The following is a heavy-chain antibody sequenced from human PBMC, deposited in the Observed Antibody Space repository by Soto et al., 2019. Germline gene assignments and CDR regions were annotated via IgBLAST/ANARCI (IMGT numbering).Heavy chain of an antibody. Sequence: EVQLVESGGGLVQPGGSLRLSCAASGFTFSSYDMHWVRQATGKGLEWVSAIGTAGDTYYPGSVKGRFTISRENAKNSLYLQMNSLRAEDTAVYYCARGTGSRDGYNFGFGYWGQGTLVTVSS. J-gene: IGHJ4*02. CDR1: GFTFSSYD. D-gene: IGHD5-12*01. CDR2: IGTAGDT. CDR3: ARGTGSRDGYNFGFGY. V-gene: IGHV3-13*01.